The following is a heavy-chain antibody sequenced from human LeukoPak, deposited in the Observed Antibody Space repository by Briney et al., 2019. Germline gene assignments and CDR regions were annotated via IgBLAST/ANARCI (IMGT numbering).Heavy chain of an antibody. CDR2: MNPNSGNT. D-gene: IGHD1-26*01. V-gene: IGHV1-8*01. CDR3: ASSIVGAVRGVFDI. J-gene: IGHJ3*02. Sequence: ASVKVSCKASGYTFTSYDINWVRQATGQGLEWMAWMNPNSGNTGYAQKFQGRVTMTRNISISTAYMELSSLRSEDTAVYYCASSIVGAVRGVFDIWGQGTMVTVSS. CDR1: GYTFTSYD.